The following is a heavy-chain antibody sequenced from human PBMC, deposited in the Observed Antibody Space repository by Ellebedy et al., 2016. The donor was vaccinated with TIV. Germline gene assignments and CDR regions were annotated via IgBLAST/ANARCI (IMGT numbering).Heavy chain of an antibody. CDR2: ISTYNGNT. D-gene: IGHD3-22*01. V-gene: IGHV1-18*01. CDR3: AREDYYDSYGYFVY. J-gene: IGHJ4*02. Sequence: ASVKVSXKASGYTFTSYGISWVRQAPGQGLEWMGWISTYNGNTNYAQKLQGRVTMTTDTSTSTAYMELRSLRSDDTAVYYCAREDYYDSYGYFVYWGQGTLVTVSS. CDR1: GYTFTSYG.